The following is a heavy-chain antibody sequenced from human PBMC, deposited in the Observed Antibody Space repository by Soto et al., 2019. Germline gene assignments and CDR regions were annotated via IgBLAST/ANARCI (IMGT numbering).Heavy chain of an antibody. CDR3: AGDQFYDSSGYPRRSDAFDI. V-gene: IGHV1-18*01. CDR2: ISAYNGNT. CDR1: GYTFTSYG. Sequence: ASVKVSCKASGYTFTSYGISWVRQAPGQGLEWMGWISAYNGNTNYAQKLQGRVTMTTDTSTSTAYMELRSLRSDDTAVYYCAGDQFYDSSGYPRRSDAFDIWGQGTMVTVSS. D-gene: IGHD3-22*01. J-gene: IGHJ3*02.